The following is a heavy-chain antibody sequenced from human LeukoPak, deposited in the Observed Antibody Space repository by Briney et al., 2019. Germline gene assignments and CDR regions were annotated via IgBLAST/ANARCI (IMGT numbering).Heavy chain of an antibody. J-gene: IGHJ4*02. CDR3: ASHPLVSTYSSSWSFDY. V-gene: IGHV4-30-4*01. Sequence: SQTLSLTCTVSGGSISSGDYYWSWIRQPPGKGLEWIGYIYYSGSTYYNPSLKSRVTISVDTSKNQFSLKLSSVTAADTAVYYCASHPLVSTYSSSWSFDYWGRGTLVTVSS. CDR2: IYYSGST. CDR1: GGSISSGDYY. D-gene: IGHD6-13*01.